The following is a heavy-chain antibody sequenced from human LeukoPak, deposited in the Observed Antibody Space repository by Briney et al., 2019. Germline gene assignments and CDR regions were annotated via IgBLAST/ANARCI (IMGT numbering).Heavy chain of an antibody. CDR3: AKDGTGGYYYLDY. CDR2: ILYDGSNE. CDR1: GFTLSSHG. J-gene: IGHJ4*02. D-gene: IGHD3-22*01. V-gene: IGHV3-30*18. Sequence: GSLRLSCAASGFTLSSHGMHWVRQAPGMGLEWVALILYDGSNEYYADSVQGRFTISRDSSRNTLYLQMNSLRAEDTAVYYCAKDGTGGYYYLDYWGQGTLVTVSS.